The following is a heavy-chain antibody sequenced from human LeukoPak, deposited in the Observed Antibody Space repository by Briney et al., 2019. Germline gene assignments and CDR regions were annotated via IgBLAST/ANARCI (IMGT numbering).Heavy chain of an antibody. CDR1: GYTFTSYG. J-gene: IGHJ4*02. CDR2: ISAYNGNT. V-gene: IGHV1-18*04. D-gene: IGHD3-22*01. CDR3: ARDDIYDATPPLDY. Sequence: ASVTVSCKASGYTFTSYGISWVRQAPGQGLEWMGWISAYNGNTSYAQKLQGRVTMTTDTSTSTAYMELRSLRSDDTAVYYCARDDIYDATPPLDYWGQGTLVTVSS.